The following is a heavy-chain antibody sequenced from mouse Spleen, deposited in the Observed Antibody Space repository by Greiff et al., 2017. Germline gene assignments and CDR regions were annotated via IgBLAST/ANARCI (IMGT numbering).Heavy chain of an antibody. CDR2: INPGSGGT. CDR1: GYAFTNYL. D-gene: IGHD1-1*01. V-gene: IGHV1-54*01. J-gene: IGHJ2*01. Sequence: QVQLQQSGAELVRPGTSVKVSCKASGYAFTNYLIEWVKQRPGQGLEWIGVINPGSGGTNYNEKFKGKATLTADKSSSTAYMQLSSLTSEDSAVYFCARSEYYYGSSYDYWGQGTTLTVSS. CDR3: ARSEYYYGSSYDY.